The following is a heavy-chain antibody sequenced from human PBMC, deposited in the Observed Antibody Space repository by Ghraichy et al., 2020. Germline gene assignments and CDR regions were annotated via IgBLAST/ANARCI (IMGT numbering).Heavy chain of an antibody. D-gene: IGHD6-13*01. CDR3: AKEPAGTFYYYYYYMDV. V-gene: IGHV3-23*01. CDR2: ISGSGGST. Sequence: GGSLRLSCAASGFTFSSYAMSWVRQAPGKGLEWVSAISGSGGSTYYADSVKGRFTISRDNSKNTLYLQMNSLRAEDTAVYYCAKEPAGTFYYYYYYMDVCGKLTAVTVSS. CDR1: GFTFSSYA. J-gene: IGHJ6*03.